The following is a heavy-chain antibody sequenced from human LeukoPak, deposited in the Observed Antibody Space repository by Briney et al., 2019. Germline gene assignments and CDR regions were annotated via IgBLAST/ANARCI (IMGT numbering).Heavy chain of an antibody. CDR3: ARHDSFIPY. Sequence: GSLRLSCVASGFTFSDYAMSWVRQAPGKGLEWVSGISDSGAGTYYTDSVKGRCTISRDNSRNTVSLQLNNLRAEDTAVYFCARHDSFIPYWGQGTLVTVTS. V-gene: IGHV3-23*01. CDR2: ISDSGAGT. J-gene: IGHJ4*02. CDR1: GFTFSDYA. D-gene: IGHD3-16*02.